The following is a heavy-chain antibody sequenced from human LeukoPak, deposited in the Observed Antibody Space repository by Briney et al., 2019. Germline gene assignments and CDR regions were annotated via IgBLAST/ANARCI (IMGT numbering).Heavy chain of an antibody. CDR3: ARGKRITIFGVALSIAEYFQH. J-gene: IGHJ1*01. D-gene: IGHD3-3*01. CDR2: VYYTGST. CDR1: GYSISNGYY. Sequence: SETLSLTCNVSGYSISNGYYWGWIRQPPGKGLEWIGSVYYTGSTSYSPSLKGRITISVDTSKNQFSLKLSSVTAADTAVYYCARGKRITIFGVALSIAEYFQHWGQGTLVTVSS. V-gene: IGHV4-38-2*02.